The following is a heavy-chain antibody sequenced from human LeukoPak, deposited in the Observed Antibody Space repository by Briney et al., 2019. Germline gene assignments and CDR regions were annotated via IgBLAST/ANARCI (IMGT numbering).Heavy chain of an antibody. CDR2: INPGNGNT. CDR1: GFTFLSYA. V-gene: IGHV1-3*01. CDR3: ARAPDREIVVVPSALRH. Sequence: ASVKVSCKTSGFTFLSYAMHWVRQAPGERLECMGWINPGNGNTKYSQNFQGRVTITRDTSARTVYMELTSLRSEGTAVYYCARAPDREIVVVPSALRHWGQGTLVAVSS. D-gene: IGHD2-2*01. J-gene: IGHJ4*02.